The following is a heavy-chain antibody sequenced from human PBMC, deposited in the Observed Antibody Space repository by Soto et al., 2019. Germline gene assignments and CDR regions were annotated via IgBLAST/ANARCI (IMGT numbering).Heavy chain of an antibody. Sequence: PSETLSLTCTVSGGSISSGGYYWSWIRQHPGKGLEWIGYIYYSGSTYYNPSLKSRVTISVDTSKNQFSLKLSSVRAEDTAVYYCARDVTSSTYYYLSPGGFDSWGQGTLVTVSS. V-gene: IGHV4-31*03. D-gene: IGHD3-22*01. CDR2: IYYSGST. CDR3: ARDVTSSTYYYLSPGGFDS. CDR1: GGSISSGGYY. J-gene: IGHJ5*01.